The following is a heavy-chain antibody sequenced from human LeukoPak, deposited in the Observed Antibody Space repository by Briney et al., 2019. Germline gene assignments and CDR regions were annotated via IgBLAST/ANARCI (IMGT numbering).Heavy chain of an antibody. Sequence: SETLSLTCTASGGSISSHDWSWIRQPPGKGLEWIGYIYCSGSTNYNPSLKTRVTISVDTSKTPFSLKLSSVTAADTAVYYCARSITIGDYYYYMDVWGKGTTVTVSS. V-gene: IGHV4-59*11. CDR3: ARSITIGDYYYYMDV. D-gene: IGHD3-3*01. CDR2: IYCSGST. J-gene: IGHJ6*03. CDR1: GGSISSHD.